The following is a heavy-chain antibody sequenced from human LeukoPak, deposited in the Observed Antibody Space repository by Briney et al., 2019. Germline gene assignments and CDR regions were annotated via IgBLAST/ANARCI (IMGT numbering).Heavy chain of an antibody. CDR3: ARDQSTTVTTWRYFDL. CDR2: IIPIFGTA. V-gene: IGHV1-69*13. Sequence: SVKVPCKASGYTFIGYYMHWVRQAPGQGLEWMGGIIPIFGTANYAQKFQGRVTITADESTSTAYMELSSLRSEDTAVYYCARDQSTTVTTWRYFDLWGRGTLVTVSS. D-gene: IGHD4-17*01. J-gene: IGHJ2*01. CDR1: GYTFIGYY.